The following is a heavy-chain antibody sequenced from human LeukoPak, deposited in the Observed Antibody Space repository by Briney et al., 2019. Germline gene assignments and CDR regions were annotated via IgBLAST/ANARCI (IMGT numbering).Heavy chain of an antibody. Sequence: SETLSLTCTVSGGSISSYYWSWIRQPPGQGLEWIGCIYYSGSTNYNPSLKSRVTISVDTSKNQFSLKLSSVTAADTAVYYCAGSVEMATIVYFDYWGQGTLVTVSS. CDR3: AGSVEMATIVYFDY. CDR2: IYYSGST. J-gene: IGHJ4*02. V-gene: IGHV4-59*01. CDR1: GGSISSYY. D-gene: IGHD5-24*01.